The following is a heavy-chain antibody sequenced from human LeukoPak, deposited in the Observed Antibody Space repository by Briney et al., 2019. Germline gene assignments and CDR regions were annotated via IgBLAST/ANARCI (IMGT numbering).Heavy chain of an antibody. CDR2: INHSGST. CDR1: GGSFSGYY. Sequence: SETLSLTCAVYGGSFSGYYWSWIRQPPGKGLEWIGEINHSGSTNYNPSLKSRVTISVDTSKNQFSLKLSSVTAADTAVYYCARVRTIGAVVTYYYYYMDVWGKGTTVTVSS. V-gene: IGHV4-34*01. CDR3: ARVRTIGAVVTYYYYYMDV. D-gene: IGHD2-21*02. J-gene: IGHJ6*03.